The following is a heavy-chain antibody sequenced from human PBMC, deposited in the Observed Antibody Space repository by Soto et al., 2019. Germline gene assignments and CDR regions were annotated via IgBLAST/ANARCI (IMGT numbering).Heavy chain of an antibody. J-gene: IGHJ3*02. Sequence: PGGSLRLSCAASRFTFSSYVMTWVRQAPGKGLEWVSTIDPRGGTTNYADSVRGRFTISRDTSQSTLYLQMNSLRAEDTAVYYCAKDLAVAGTDAFDIWGQGTMVTVSS. V-gene: IGHV3-23*01. D-gene: IGHD6-19*01. CDR2: IDPRGGTT. CDR1: RFTFSSYV. CDR3: AKDLAVAGTDAFDI.